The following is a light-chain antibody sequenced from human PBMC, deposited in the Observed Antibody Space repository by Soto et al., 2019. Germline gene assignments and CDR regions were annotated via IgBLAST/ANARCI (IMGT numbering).Light chain of an antibody. CDR3: QHYNSYSEA. CDR1: QTISSW. Sequence: DIQMTQSPSTLPGSIGDQATITCRASQTISSWLAWYQQKPGKAPKLLIYKASTLKSGVPSRFSGSGSGTEFTLTISSLQPDDFATYYCQHYNSYSEAFGQGTRLEIK. V-gene: IGKV1-5*03. J-gene: IGKJ5*01. CDR2: KAS.